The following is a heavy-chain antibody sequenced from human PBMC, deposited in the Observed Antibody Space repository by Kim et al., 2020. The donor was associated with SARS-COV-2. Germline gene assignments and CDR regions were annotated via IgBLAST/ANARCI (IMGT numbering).Heavy chain of an antibody. V-gene: IGHV1-3*01. Sequence: QVQGGVTITRDTSASTAYMELSSLRSEDTAVYYCARDWEAASGTWWFDPWGQGTLVTVSS. D-gene: IGHD1-1*01. CDR3: ARDWEAASGTWWFDP. J-gene: IGHJ5*02.